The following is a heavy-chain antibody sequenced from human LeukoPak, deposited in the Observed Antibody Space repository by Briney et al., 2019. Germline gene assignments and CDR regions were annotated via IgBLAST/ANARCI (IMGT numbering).Heavy chain of an antibody. V-gene: IGHV3-7*03. CDR2: KKQDGSEK. J-gene: IGHJ4*02. D-gene: IGHD3-10*01. Sequence: SGGSPRLSCAASGFTFCKFLMGCGRQAPGKGVEWGANKKQDGSEKRYVDPVKGRFTISRDNAKNSLYLQMNSLRAEDTAVYYCAKGERYYYGSGNTLDYWGQGTLVTVSS. CDR1: GFTFCKFL. CDR3: AKGERYYYGSGNTLDY.